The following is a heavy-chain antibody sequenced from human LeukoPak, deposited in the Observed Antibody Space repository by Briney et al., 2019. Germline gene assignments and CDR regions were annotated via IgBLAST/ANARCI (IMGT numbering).Heavy chain of an antibody. Sequence: GGCLRLSCAASGFTFSSYSMNWVRQAPGKGLEWVSYISSSSSNIYYADSVKGRFTISRDNSKNTLYLQMNSLRAEDTAVYYCAKTLPKPHAFDIWGQGTMVTVSS. V-gene: IGHV3-48*01. CDR1: GFTFSSYS. J-gene: IGHJ3*02. D-gene: IGHD4-23*01. CDR3: AKTLPKPHAFDI. CDR2: ISSSSSNI.